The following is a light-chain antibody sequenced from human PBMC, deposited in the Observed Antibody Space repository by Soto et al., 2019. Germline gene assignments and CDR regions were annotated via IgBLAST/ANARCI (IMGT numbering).Light chain of an antibody. V-gene: IGKV3-20*01. CDR3: QQYGSTSGT. Sequence: EIVLTQSPGTLSLSPGERATLSCRASQSVSSSYLAWYQHKPGQAPRLLIYGASSRATGISDRFSGSGSGTDFTLTISRLEPEDFAVYYCQQYGSTSGTFGPGTKVEIK. CDR1: QSVSSSY. CDR2: GAS. J-gene: IGKJ3*01.